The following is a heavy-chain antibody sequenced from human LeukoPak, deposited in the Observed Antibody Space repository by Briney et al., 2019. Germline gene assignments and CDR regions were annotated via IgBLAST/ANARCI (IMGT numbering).Heavy chain of an antibody. CDR3: GGAPGVPAAGATFDY. V-gene: IGHV3-23*01. CDR1: GFTFSSYA. CDR2: ISGSGGST. Sequence: PGGSLRLSCAASGFTFSSYAMSWVRQAPGKGLEWVSAISGSGGSTYYADSVKGRFTISRDNSKNTLYLQMNSLRAEDTAVYYCGGAPGVPAAGATFDYWGQGTLVTVSP. D-gene: IGHD2-2*01. J-gene: IGHJ4*02.